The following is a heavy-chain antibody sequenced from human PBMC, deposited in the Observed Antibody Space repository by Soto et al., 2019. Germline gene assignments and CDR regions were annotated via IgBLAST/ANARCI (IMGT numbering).Heavy chain of an antibody. D-gene: IGHD3-22*01. CDR2: IYHSGST. J-gene: IGHJ4*02. CDR3: ARELEPYYDSSGYYGGYFDY. CDR1: GGSISSGGYS. V-gene: IGHV4-30-2*01. Sequence: PSETLSLTCAVSGGSISSGGYSWSWIRQPPGKGLEWIGYIYHSGSTYYNPSLKSRVTISVDRSKNQFSLKLSSVTAADTAVYYCARELEPYYDSSGYYGGYFDYWGQGTLVTVS.